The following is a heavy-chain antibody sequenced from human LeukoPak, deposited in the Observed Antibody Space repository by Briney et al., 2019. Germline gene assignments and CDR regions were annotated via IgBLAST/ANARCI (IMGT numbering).Heavy chain of an antibody. CDR3: VAYTSSLRWFDP. J-gene: IGHJ5*02. CDR1: DDSISSISFY. D-gene: IGHD6-13*01. CDR2: IYYGGTT. V-gene: IGHV4-39*07. Sequence: SETLSLTCTVSDDSISSISFYWGWIRQPPGKGLEWIGSIYYGGTTYYNPSLESRVTMSLDTSKKQFSLRLRSVTAADTAVYYCVAYTSSLRWFDPWGQGTLVIVS.